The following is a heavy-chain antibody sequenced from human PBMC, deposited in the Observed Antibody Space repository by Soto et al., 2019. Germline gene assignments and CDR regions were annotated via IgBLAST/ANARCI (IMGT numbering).Heavy chain of an antibody. D-gene: IGHD6-13*01. Sequence: QVQLVESGGGVVQPGRSLRLSCAASGFTFSSYAMHWVRQAPGKGLEWVAVISYDGSNKYYADSVKGRFTISRDNSKNPLYLQMNSLRAEDTAVYYCARGVAAAGFDPWGQGTLVTVSS. V-gene: IGHV3-30-3*01. CDR3: ARGVAAAGFDP. CDR2: ISYDGSNK. J-gene: IGHJ5*02. CDR1: GFTFSSYA.